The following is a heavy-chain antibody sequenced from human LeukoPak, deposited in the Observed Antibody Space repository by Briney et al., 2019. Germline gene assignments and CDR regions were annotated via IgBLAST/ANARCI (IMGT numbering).Heavy chain of an antibody. D-gene: IGHD6-6*01. Sequence: ASVKVSCKASGYTFTSYYMHWVRQAPGQGLEWMGWISAYNGNTNYAQKLQGRVTMTTDTSTSTAYMELRSLRSDDTAVYYCARGAYSSSYYYYYYYMDVWGKGTTVTVSS. J-gene: IGHJ6*03. CDR2: ISAYNGNT. V-gene: IGHV1-18*04. CDR3: ARGAYSSSYYYYYYYMDV. CDR1: GYTFTSYY.